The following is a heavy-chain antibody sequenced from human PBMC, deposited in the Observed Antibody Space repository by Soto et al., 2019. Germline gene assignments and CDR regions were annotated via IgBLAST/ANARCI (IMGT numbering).Heavy chain of an antibody. CDR1: GGSISSGGYY. CDR2: IYYSGST. D-gene: IGHD3-22*01. Sequence: TCTVSGGSISSGGYYWSWIRQPPGKGLEWIGYIYYSGSTNYNPSLKSRVTITVDTSKNQFSLKLSSVTAADTAVYYCARVGYYYDSSGSSRPNKPFYIWGQETMVTVSS. J-gene: IGHJ3*02. V-gene: IGHV4-61*08. CDR3: ARVGYYYDSSGSSRPNKPFYI.